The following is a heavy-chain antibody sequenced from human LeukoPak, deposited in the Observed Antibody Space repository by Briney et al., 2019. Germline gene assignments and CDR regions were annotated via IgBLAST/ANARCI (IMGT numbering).Heavy chain of an antibody. Sequence: PSETLSLTCAVYGGSFGGYYWSWIRQPPGKGLEWIGEINHSGSTNYNPSLKSRVTISVDTSKNQFSLNLKSVTAADTAVYYCATSQCGSDCYLAGDYWGQGTLVTVSS. V-gene: IGHV4-34*01. CDR2: INHSGST. CDR3: ATSQCGSDCYLAGDY. D-gene: IGHD2-21*02. CDR1: GGSFGGYY. J-gene: IGHJ4*02.